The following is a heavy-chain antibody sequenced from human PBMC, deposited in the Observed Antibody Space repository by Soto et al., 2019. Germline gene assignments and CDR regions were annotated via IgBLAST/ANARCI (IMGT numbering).Heavy chain of an antibody. CDR3: AGNMGGPYCSSTSCLGAFDI. V-gene: IGHV1-69*02. J-gene: IGHJ3*02. D-gene: IGHD2-2*01. CDR1: GGTFSSYT. Sequence: ASVKVSCKASGGTFSSYTISWVRQAPGQGLEWMGRIIPILGIANYAQKFQGRVTITADKSTSTAYMELSSLRSEDTAVYYCAGNMGGPYCSSTSCLGAFDIWGQGTMVTVSS. CDR2: IIPILGIA.